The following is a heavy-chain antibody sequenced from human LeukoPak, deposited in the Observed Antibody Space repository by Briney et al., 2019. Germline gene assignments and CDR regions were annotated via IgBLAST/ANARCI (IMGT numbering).Heavy chain of an antibody. J-gene: IGHJ6*03. CDR1: GGSISSHY. CDR2: IYYSGST. V-gene: IGHV4-59*11. CDR3: ARTSSSGSYWGYYYMDV. Sequence: SETLSLTCTVSGGSISSHYWSWIRQPPGKGLEWIGCIYYSGSTNYNPSLKNRVTISVDTSKNQFSLKLSSVTAADTAVYYCARTSSSGSYWGYYYMDVWGKGTTVTVSS. D-gene: IGHD1-26*01.